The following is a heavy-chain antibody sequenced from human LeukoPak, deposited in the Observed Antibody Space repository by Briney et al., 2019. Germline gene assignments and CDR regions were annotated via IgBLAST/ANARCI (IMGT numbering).Heavy chain of an antibody. D-gene: IGHD1-1*01. Sequence: SETLSLTCTVSGGSISSYYWTWIRQPPGKGLEWVGYIYYSGSTNYNPSLKSRVTISVDMSKSQLSLTLTSVTAADTAVYYCARVPSIRYNYYGTDVWGKGTTVTVSS. CDR1: GGSISSYY. V-gene: IGHV4-59*01. CDR3: ARVPSIRYNYYGTDV. J-gene: IGHJ6*04. CDR2: IYYSGST.